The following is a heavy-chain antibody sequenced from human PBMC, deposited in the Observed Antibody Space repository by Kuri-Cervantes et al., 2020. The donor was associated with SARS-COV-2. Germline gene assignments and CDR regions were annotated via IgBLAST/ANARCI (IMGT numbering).Heavy chain of an antibody. CDR1: GFTFSSYA. CDR2: ISSSSSYI. CDR3: ARVEWLLPDY. J-gene: IGHJ4*02. Sequence: GGSLRLSCAASGFTFSSYAMSWVRQAPGKGLEWVSSISSSSSYIYYADSVKGRFTISRDNAKNSLYLQMNSLRAEDTAVYYCARVEWLLPDYWGQGTLVTVSS. V-gene: IGHV3-21*01. D-gene: IGHD3-22*01.